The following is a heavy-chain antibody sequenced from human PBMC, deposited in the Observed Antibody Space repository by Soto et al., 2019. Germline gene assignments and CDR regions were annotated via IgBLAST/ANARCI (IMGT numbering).Heavy chain of an antibody. V-gene: IGHV3-74*01. D-gene: IGHD4-17*01. Sequence: EVQLVESGGGLVQPGGSQRLSCAASGFTFSSYWMHWVRQAPGKGLVWVSRINSDGSTTNYADSVKGRFTISRDIAKTTLYLKINSLRAEETAVYYCARSAYGDHFYYYYMDGWGKGNTVTVSS. CDR2: INSDGSTT. CDR3: ARSAYGDHFYYYYMDG. CDR1: GFTFSSYW. J-gene: IGHJ6*03.